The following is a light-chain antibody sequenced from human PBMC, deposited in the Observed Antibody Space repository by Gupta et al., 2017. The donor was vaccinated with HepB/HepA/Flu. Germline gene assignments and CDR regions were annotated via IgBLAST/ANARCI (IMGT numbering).Light chain of an antibody. CDR2: KEA. J-gene: IGKJ1*01. CDR1: QSISTW. Sequence: TQMTQSPSTLSESVGDRGTVPCRASQSISTWLARYQQKSGKAPKLMIYKEANLQSGLPSRVRGSVYGTEFTSNFNIREADDYDHEYCQQYNHSFGQGTXVEIK. CDR3: QQYNHS. V-gene: IGKV1-5*03.